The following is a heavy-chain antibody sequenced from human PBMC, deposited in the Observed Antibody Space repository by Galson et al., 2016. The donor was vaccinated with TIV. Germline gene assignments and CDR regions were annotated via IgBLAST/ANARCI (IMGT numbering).Heavy chain of an antibody. CDR3: AGSGTVFGLIKNWFDP. D-gene: IGHD3-3*01. V-gene: IGHV4-59*12. Sequence: SETLSLTCTVSGDSISSYYWSWIRQPPGKGLEWIGCMYYSGRTNFYNPSLKSRVTISVDASKNQFSLKLSSVTAADTAVYYCAGSGTVFGLIKNWFDPRGQGALVTVSS. CDR1: GDSISSYY. J-gene: IGHJ5*02. CDR2: MYYSGRT.